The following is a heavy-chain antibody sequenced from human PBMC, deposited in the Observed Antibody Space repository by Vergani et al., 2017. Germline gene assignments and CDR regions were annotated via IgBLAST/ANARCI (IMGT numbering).Heavy chain of an antibody. J-gene: IGHJ6*02. V-gene: IGHV3-7*03. CDR2: IKQDGSEK. CDR1: GGSFSGYY. CDR3: ARGDCSSTSCFTGYYYYYGMDV. D-gene: IGHD2-2*02. Sequence: VQLQQWGAGLLKPSETLSLTCAVYGGSFSGYYWGWVRQAPGKGLEWVANIKQDGSEKDYVDSVKGRFTISRDNAKNSLYLQMNSLRAEDTAVYYCARGDCSSTSCFTGYYYYYGMDVWGQGTTVTVSS.